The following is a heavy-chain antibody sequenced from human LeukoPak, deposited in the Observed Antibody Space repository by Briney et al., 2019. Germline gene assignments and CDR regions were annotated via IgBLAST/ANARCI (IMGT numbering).Heavy chain of an antibody. CDR3: ARLGPAAGTSFDY. D-gene: IGHD6-13*01. J-gene: IGHJ4*02. V-gene: IGHV4-59*08. CDR1: GGSISNYY. Sequence: SETLSLTCTVSGGSISNYYWSWIRQPPGKELEWIGYISYSGSTNYNPSLKSRVTISVDTSKNQFSLKLSSVTAADTAVYYCARLGPAAGTSFDYWGQGTLVTVSS. CDR2: ISYSGST.